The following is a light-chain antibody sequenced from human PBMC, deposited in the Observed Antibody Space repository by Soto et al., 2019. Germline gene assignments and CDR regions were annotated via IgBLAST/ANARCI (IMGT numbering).Light chain of an antibody. CDR1: SSNIGGNS. V-gene: IGLV1-51*01. CDR3: GSWDSSLSAYV. J-gene: IGLJ1*01. Sequence: QSAPTQPPSVSATPGQKDTISCSGSSSNIGGNSVSWYQQLPGTAPELLIYDDNKRPSRIPDRFSGSKSGTSATLGITGFQTGDEADYYCGSWDSSLSAYVFGTGTKVTVL. CDR2: DDN.